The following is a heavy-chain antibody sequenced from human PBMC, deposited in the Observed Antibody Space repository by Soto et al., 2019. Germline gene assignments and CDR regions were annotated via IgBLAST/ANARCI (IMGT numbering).Heavy chain of an antibody. J-gene: IGHJ6*02. CDR3: AKDLVGYCSGGSCYNRAYYYGMDV. V-gene: IGHV3-30*18. Sequence: GSLRLSCAASGFTFSSYGMHWVRQAPGKGLEWVAVISYDGSNKYYADSVKGRFTISRDNSKNTLYLQMNSLRAEDTAVYYCAKDLVGYCSGGSCYNRAYYYGMDVWGQGTTVTVSS. CDR2: ISYDGSNK. CDR1: GFTFSSYG. D-gene: IGHD2-15*01.